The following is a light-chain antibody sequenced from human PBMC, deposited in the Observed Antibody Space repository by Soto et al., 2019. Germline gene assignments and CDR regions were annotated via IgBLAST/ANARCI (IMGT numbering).Light chain of an antibody. Sequence: QSVLTQSPSASGTPGQKISISCSGSSSNIGSNAVYWYQQVPGSAPRLLMHSNDQRPSGVPDRFSGSRAGTSASLAVSGLGSEDEADYYCSAWDDSLGGYVFGTGTKVTVL. CDR3: SAWDDSLGGYV. J-gene: IGLJ1*01. V-gene: IGLV1-47*02. CDR2: SND. CDR1: SSNIGSNA.